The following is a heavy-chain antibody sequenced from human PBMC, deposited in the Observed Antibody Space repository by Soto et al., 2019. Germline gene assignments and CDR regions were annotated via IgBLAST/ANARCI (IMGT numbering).Heavy chain of an antibody. V-gene: IGHV4-34*01. D-gene: IGHD6-13*01. CDR2: ITHSGST. CDR1: GGSFSAYS. J-gene: IGHJ5*02. CDR3: ARSGRKQLVRRKCFDL. Sequence: PSETLSLTCAVYGGSFSAYSWSWIRQPPWKGLEWIGEITHSGSTYYNPSLKSRVTISVDTSKNQFSLKLSSVTAADTAVYYCARSGRKQLVRRKCFDLSGQGTLVTVSS.